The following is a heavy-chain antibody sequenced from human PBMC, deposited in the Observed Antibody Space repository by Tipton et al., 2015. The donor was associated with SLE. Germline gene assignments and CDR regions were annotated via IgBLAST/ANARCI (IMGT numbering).Heavy chain of an antibody. Sequence: LRLSCTVSGGSISNYYWTWLRQPPGKGLEYIGYIYYTGSTNYNSSLKSRVTFSVDPSKNQFSLNLSSVTAADTAVYSCARGAVYGDYVGYFDFWGQGLLVTVSS. D-gene: IGHD4-17*01. CDR3: ARGAVYGDYVGYFDF. CDR1: GGSISNYY. V-gene: IGHV4-59*01. J-gene: IGHJ4*02. CDR2: IYYTGST.